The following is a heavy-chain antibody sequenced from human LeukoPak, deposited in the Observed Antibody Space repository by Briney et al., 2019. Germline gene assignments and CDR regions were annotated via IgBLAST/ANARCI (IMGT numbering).Heavy chain of an antibody. CDR1: GFTFSSYA. CDR3: ARDPVDQPYWFFDL. V-gene: IGHV3-30*07. Sequence: GGSLRLSCAASGFTFSSYALHWVRQAPSKGLEWVALISYDEINKYYADSVKGRFTISRDNSKNTLYLQMNSLRAEDTAVYYCARDPVDQPYWFFDLWGRGTLVTVSS. CDR2: ISYDEINK. J-gene: IGHJ2*01. D-gene: IGHD2-2*01.